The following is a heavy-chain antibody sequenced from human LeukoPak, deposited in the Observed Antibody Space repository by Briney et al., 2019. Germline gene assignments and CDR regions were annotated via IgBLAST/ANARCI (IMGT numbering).Heavy chain of an antibody. CDR1: GGSISSYY. CDR2: IYYSGST. J-gene: IGHJ3*02. D-gene: IGHD6-13*01. CDR3: ARGVAAAAKRAFDI. Sequence: PSETLSLTCTVSGGSISSYYWSWIRQPPGKGLEWIGYIYYSGSTNYNPSLKSRVTISVGTSKNQFSLKLSSVTAADTAVYYCARGVAAAAKRAFDIWGQGTMVTVSS. V-gene: IGHV4-59*01.